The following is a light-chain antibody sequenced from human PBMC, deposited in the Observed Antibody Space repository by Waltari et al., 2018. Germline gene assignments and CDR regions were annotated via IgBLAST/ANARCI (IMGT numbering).Light chain of an antibody. J-gene: IGLJ2*01. Sequence: SALTQPASVSGSPGQSITISCPGASGVIGSYYYVSWYQQHPGNAPKLVIFDVNNRPAGVSNRFSASVSGNTASLTISGLQAEDEADYYCSSYTKDTRIFGGGTKLTVL. CDR2: DVN. CDR3: SSYTKDTRI. V-gene: IGLV2-14*03. CDR1: SGVIGSYYY.